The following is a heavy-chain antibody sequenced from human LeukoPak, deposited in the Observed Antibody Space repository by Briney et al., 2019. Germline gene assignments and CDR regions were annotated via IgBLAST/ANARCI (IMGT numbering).Heavy chain of an antibody. J-gene: IGHJ4*02. Sequence: ASVKVSCKASGGTFSSYAISWVRQAPGQGLEWMGGIIPIFGTANYAQKFQGRVTITADESTSTAYMELSSLRSEDTAVYYCARGSVDYGGNTRVTEFDYWGQATLVTVSS. D-gene: IGHD4-23*01. V-gene: IGHV1-69*13. CDR3: ARGSVDYGGNTRVTEFDY. CDR2: IIPIFGTA. CDR1: GGTFSSYA.